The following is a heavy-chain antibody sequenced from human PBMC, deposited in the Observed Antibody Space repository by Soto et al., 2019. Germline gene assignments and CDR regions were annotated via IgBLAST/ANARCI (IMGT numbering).Heavy chain of an antibody. Sequence: GGSLRLSCAASGFIFSDYYMSWIRQAPGKGLEWVSYISSSSSYRNYADSVKGRFTISRDNAKNSLYLQMNSLRAEDTAVYYCAREHEFYYGSENYVFDIWGQGTMVTVSS. J-gene: IGHJ3*02. CDR3: AREHEFYYGSENYVFDI. CDR2: ISSSSSYR. D-gene: IGHD3-10*01. CDR1: GFIFSDYY. V-gene: IGHV3-11*06.